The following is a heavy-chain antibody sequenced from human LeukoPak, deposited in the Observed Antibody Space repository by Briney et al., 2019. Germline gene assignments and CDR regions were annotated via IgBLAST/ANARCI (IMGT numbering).Heavy chain of an antibody. CDR2: IRQDGSET. Sequence: PGGSLRLSCTASGFTFSSQWMSWVRQALGKGLEWVANIRQDGSETQYVDSMKGRFTISRDNAKNSSYLQMNSLRAEDTGVYYCARSNQADDYWGQGTLVTVSS. CDR1: GFTFSSQW. J-gene: IGHJ4*02. D-gene: IGHD1-14*01. V-gene: IGHV3-7*01. CDR3: ARSNQADDY.